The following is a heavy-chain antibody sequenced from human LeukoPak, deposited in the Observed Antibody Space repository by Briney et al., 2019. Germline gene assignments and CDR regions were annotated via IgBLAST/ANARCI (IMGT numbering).Heavy chain of an antibody. J-gene: IGHJ5*02. Sequence: PVKVSYKPSGGTFSSYAISWVRQAPGQRLEWMGRIIPIFGIAIYAQKFQGRVTITADKSTSTAYMELSSLRSEDTAVYYCASGMLGVADKWFDPWGQGTPVAVSS. CDR2: IIPIFGIA. D-gene: IGHD2-15*01. V-gene: IGHV1-69*04. CDR3: ASGMLGVADKWFDP. CDR1: GGTFSSYA.